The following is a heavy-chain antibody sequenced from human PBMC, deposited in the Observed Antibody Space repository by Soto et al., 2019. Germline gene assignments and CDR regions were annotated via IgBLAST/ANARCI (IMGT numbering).Heavy chain of an antibody. D-gene: IGHD1-26*01. V-gene: IGHV4-59*08. CDR3: ARQGVGPLHGLVDV. CDR2: VHHSWGS. CDR1: GGSISSYY. J-gene: IGHJ6*02. Sequence: QVQLQESGPGLVKPSETLSLSCTVSGGSISSYYWSWIRQSPGKRMEWIGYVHHSWGSSYNPSLQSRVAISLDTSKSQFSLKVTSVTATETAVYYCARQGVGPLHGLVDVWGQGTTVTVSS.